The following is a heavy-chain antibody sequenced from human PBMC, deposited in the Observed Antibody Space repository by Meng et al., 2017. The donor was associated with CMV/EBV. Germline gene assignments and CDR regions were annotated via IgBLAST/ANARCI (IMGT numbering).Heavy chain of an antibody. CDR1: GGTFSSYA. Sequence: SVKVSCKASGGTFSSYAISWVRQAPGQGLEWMGGIIPIFGTANYAQKFQGGVTITTDESTSTAYMELSSLRSEDTAVYYCARERVVVPAASYGRWFDPWGQGTLVTVSS. V-gene: IGHV1-69*05. CDR3: ARERVVVPAASYGRWFDP. CDR2: IIPIFGTA. D-gene: IGHD2-2*01. J-gene: IGHJ5*02.